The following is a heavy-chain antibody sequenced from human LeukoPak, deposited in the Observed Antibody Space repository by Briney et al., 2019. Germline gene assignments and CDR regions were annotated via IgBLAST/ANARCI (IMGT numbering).Heavy chain of an antibody. V-gene: IGHV4-34*01. D-gene: IGHD2-15*01. CDR2: INHSGST. CDR1: GGSFSGYY. CDR3: ARAPGYCSGGSCYRTEYFQH. Sequence: SETLSLTCAVYGGSFSGYYWSWIRQPPGKGLEWIGEINHSGSTNYNPSLKSRVTISVDTSKNQFSLKLSSVTAADTAVYYCARAPGYCSGGSCYRTEYFQHWGQGTLLTVSS. J-gene: IGHJ1*01.